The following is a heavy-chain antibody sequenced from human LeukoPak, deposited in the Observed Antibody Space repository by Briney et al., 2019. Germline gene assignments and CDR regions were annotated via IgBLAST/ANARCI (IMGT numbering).Heavy chain of an antibody. Sequence: SQTLSLTCTVSGGSISSGSYYWSWIRQPAGKGLEWIGRIYTSGSTNYNPSLKSRVTISVDTSKNQFSLKLSSVTAADTAVYYCARGRYILTGYSRLRGYFDYWGQGTLVTVSS. D-gene: IGHD3-9*01. CDR1: GGSISSGSYY. J-gene: IGHJ4*02. CDR2: IYTSGST. V-gene: IGHV4-61*02. CDR3: ARGRYILTGYSRLRGYFDY.